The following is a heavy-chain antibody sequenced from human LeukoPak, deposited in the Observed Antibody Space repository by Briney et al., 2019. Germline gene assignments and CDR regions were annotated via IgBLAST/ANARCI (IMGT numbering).Heavy chain of an antibody. V-gene: IGHV3-30*18. CDR1: GFTFSYYG. CDR2: ISYDGSNK. Sequence: GGSLRRSCAASGFTFSYYGMHWVRQAPGKGLEWVAVISYDGSNKYYADSVKGRFTISRDNSKNTLYLQMNSLRAEDTAVYYCAKEAYRYGYFDYWGQGTLVTVSS. J-gene: IGHJ4*02. CDR3: AKEAYRYGYFDY. D-gene: IGHD5-18*01.